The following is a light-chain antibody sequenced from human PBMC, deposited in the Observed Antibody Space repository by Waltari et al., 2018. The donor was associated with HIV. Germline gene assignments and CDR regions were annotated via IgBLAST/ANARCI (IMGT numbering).Light chain of an antibody. CDR1: QSMSSY. Sequence: DIQMTQSPSSLSASVGDRVTITCRASQSMSSYLNWYQQKPGKAPKLLMYVASSLQSGVPSRFSGSGSGTDFTLTISSLQPEDFATYYCQQSYSTPYSFGQGPSWRSN. CDR2: VAS. V-gene: IGKV1-39*01. CDR3: QQSYSTPYS. J-gene: IGKJ2*03.